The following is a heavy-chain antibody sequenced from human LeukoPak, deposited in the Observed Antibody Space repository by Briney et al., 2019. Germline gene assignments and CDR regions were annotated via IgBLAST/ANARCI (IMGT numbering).Heavy chain of an antibody. D-gene: IGHD6-6*01. V-gene: IGHV1-8*02. CDR2: MNPNSGNT. CDR3: ARGYSSSSGRTMDV. Sequence: SVKVSCKASGGTFSSYAISWVRQAPGQGLEWMGWMNPNSGNTGYAQNFQGRVTMTRNTSISTAYMELSSLTSDDTAVYYCARGYSSSSGRTMDVWGRGTTVTVSS. J-gene: IGHJ6*02. CDR1: GGTFSSYA.